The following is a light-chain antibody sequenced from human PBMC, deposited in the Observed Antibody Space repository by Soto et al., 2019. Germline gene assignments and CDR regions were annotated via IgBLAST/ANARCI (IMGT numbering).Light chain of an antibody. CDR3: QSYDSSLSGLV. V-gene: IGLV1-40*01. J-gene: IGLJ2*01. CDR1: SSNIGAGYD. Sequence: QAVVTQPPSVSGAPGQRVTISCTRSSSNIGAGYDVHWYQQLPGTAPKLLIYGNSNRPSGVPDRFSGSKSGTSASLAITGLQAEDEADYYCQSYDSSLSGLVFGGGTKVTLL. CDR2: GNS.